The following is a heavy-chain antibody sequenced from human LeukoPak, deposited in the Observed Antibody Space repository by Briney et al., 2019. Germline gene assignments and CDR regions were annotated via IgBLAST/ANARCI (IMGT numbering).Heavy chain of an antibody. Sequence: GESLKISCKGSGYSFTSYWLGWVRQMPGKGLEWVGTIYPGDSDTRYSPSFQGQVTISADKSISTAYLQWSSLKASDTAMYYCARELSSSVDYWGQGTLVTVSS. CDR1: GYSFTSYW. CDR2: IYPGDSDT. V-gene: IGHV5-51*01. CDR3: ARELSSSVDY. J-gene: IGHJ4*02. D-gene: IGHD2-2*01.